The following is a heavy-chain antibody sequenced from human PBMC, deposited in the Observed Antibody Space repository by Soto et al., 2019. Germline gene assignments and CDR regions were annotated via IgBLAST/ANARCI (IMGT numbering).Heavy chain of an antibody. CDR3: ARDRHFSGGPDAI. D-gene: IGHD3-3*02. CDR2: IWHDGTFT. CDR1: GFTFSSFG. Sequence: QVQLVESGGGVVQSGRSPRLSCAASGFTFSSFGMHWVRQAPGKGLEWVALIWHDGTFTHYADSVKGRFTISRDNSKNMLYLQMNSLRADDTAVYYCARDRHFSGGPDAIWGQGTMVTVSS. J-gene: IGHJ3*02. V-gene: IGHV3-33*01.